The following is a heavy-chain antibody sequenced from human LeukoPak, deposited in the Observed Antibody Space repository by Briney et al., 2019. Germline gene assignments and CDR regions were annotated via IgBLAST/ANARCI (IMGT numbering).Heavy chain of an antibody. CDR2: ISGSGGST. J-gene: IGHJ4*02. D-gene: IGHD1-26*01. Sequence: GGSLRLSCAVSGFTFSSYAMTWVRQATGKGLEWVSVISGSGGSTYYADSVKGRFTIPRDNSKNTLYLQMNSLRAEDTALYYCATAMGATRTLDYFDYWGQGTLVTVSS. CDR1: GFTFSSYA. V-gene: IGHV3-23*01. CDR3: ATAMGATRTLDYFDY.